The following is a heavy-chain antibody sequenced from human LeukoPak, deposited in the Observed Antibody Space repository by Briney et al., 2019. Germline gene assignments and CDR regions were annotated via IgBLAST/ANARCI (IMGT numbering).Heavy chain of an antibody. CDR3: AREATYYYDSSGYYPTYYFDY. D-gene: IGHD3-22*01. Sequence: QTGGSLRLSCAASGFTFSSYGMHWVRQAPGKGLEWVAVISYDGSNKYYADSVKGRFTISRDNSKNTLCLQMNSLRAEDTAVYYCAREATYYYDSSGYYPTYYFDYWGQGTLVTVSS. J-gene: IGHJ4*02. V-gene: IGHV3-30*19. CDR1: GFTFSSYG. CDR2: ISYDGSNK.